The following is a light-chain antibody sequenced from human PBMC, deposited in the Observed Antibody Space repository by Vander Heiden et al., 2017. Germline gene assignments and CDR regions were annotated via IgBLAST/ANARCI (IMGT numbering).Light chain of an antibody. CDR1: QSVSSN. CDR2: GAS. V-gene: IGKV3-15*01. J-gene: IGKJ4*01. CDR3: QQYNNWHS. Sequence: EIVMTQSPATLSVSPGERATLSCRASQSVSSNLAWYQQKPGQAPRLLIYGASTRATGIPARFSGSGSGTEFTLTISSLQSEDFAVYYRQQYNNWHSFGGGTKVEIK.